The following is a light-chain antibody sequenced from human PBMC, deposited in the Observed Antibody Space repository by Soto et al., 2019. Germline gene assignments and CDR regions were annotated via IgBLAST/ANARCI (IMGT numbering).Light chain of an antibody. CDR3: HQRQSWPRT. Sequence: EIVLTQSPATLSSFPGDRVTLSCRASQYINTRLAWYQHRPGQAPRLLIYETCIRAAGIPARFSASGTGTDFTLTVGDVQPEDFAVYYCHQRQSWPRTFGQGTKVDIK. CDR1: QYINTR. J-gene: IGKJ1*01. CDR2: ETC. V-gene: IGKV3D-11*01.